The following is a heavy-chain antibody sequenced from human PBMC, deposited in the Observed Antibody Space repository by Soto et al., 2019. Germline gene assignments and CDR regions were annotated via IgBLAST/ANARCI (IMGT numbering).Heavy chain of an antibody. Sequence: GGSLRLSCAASGFTFSDYYISWIRQAPGKGLEWVPYISSSGSTIYYADSVKGRFTISRDNAKNSLYLQMNSLRAEDTAVYYCARDRPVRTTVTTGYFDYWGQGTLVTVSS. CDR1: GFTFSDYY. CDR2: ISSSGSTI. CDR3: ARDRPVRTTVTTGYFDY. D-gene: IGHD4-17*01. J-gene: IGHJ4*02. V-gene: IGHV3-11*01.